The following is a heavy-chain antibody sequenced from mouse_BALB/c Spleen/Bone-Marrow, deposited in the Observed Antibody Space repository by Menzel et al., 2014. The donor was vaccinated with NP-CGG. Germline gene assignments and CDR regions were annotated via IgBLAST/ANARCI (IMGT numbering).Heavy chain of an antibody. Sequence: EVQLVESGGGLVKPGGSLKLSCAASGFAFSSYDMSWVRRTPEKRLEWVATIRSGGTDTYYSDSVKGRITISRDNARNTLYLQMSSLRSEDTALYYCARRRGYDYAFDYWGQGTTLTVSS. CDR1: GFAFSSYD. V-gene: IGHV5-9*02. CDR3: ARRRGYDYAFDY. J-gene: IGHJ2*01. D-gene: IGHD2-4*01. CDR2: IRSGGTDT.